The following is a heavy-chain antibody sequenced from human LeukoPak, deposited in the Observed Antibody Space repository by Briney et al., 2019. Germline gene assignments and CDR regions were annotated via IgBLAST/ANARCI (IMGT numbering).Heavy chain of an antibody. CDR3: VRGYNRRLFTNYFDP. CDR2: MNPNDGDT. Sequence: ASVKVSCKTSGYTFNTYDINWVRQALGQGLEWMGWMNPNDGDTDYAPKFRGRVTMTRNAFISTAYMELSSLRSEDTAVYYCVRGYNRRLFTNYFDPWGQGSLVTVSS. V-gene: IGHV1-8*01. J-gene: IGHJ5*02. CDR1: GYTFNTYD. D-gene: IGHD1-7*01.